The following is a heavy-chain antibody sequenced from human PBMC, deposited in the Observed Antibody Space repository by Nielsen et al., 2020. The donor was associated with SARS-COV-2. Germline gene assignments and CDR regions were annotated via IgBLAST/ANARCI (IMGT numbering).Heavy chain of an antibody. CDR3: ARDRYDYVDTYYYFDL. V-gene: IGHV3-74*01. D-gene: IGHD4-17*01. Sequence: GESLKISCAVSGFTFSSYWMHWVRQAPGKGLVWVSRINSDGSFTSYADSVKGRFTISRDNSKNTLYLQMNSLRVEDTAVYFCARDRYDYVDTYYYFDLWGRGTLVTVSS. J-gene: IGHJ2*01. CDR1: GFTFSSYW. CDR2: INSDGSFT.